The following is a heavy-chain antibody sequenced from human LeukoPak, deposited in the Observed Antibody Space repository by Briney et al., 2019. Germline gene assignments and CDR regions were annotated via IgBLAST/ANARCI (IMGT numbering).Heavy chain of an antibody. CDR2: IIPIFGTA. V-gene: IGHV1-69*13. D-gene: IGHD2-2*01. J-gene: IGHJ4*02. CDR3: ARGSVVVPAALDY. CDR1: GGTFSSYA. Sequence: SVKVSCTASGGTFSSYAISWVRQAPGQGLEWMGGIIPIFGTANYAQKFQGRVTITADESTSTAYMELSSLRSEDTAVYYCARGSVVVPAALDYWGQGTLVTVSS.